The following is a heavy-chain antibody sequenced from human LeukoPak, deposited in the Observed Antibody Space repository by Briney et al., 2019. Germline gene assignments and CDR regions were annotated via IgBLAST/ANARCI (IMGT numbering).Heavy chain of an antibody. D-gene: IGHD3-22*01. J-gene: IGHJ3*02. Sequence: PSETLSLTCTVSGGSISTYYWSWIRQPPGKGLEWMGDIYNSGSTNYNPSLKSRVTISVDTSKNQFSLKMTYVTAADTAVYYCARGVHISAYWSSGKNAFDIWGQGTIVTVSS. CDR2: IYNSGST. CDR1: GGSISTYY. CDR3: ARGVHISAYWSSGKNAFDI. V-gene: IGHV4-59*01.